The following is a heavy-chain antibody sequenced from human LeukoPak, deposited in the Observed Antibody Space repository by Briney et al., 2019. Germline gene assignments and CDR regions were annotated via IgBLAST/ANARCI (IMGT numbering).Heavy chain of an antibody. CDR2: INHSGST. CDR3: ARSQGAVAGPAFDY. CDR1: GVSFSGYY. Sequence: AETLSLTCAVYGVSFSGYYWSWLRQPPGRGLEWIGEINHSGSTNYNPSLKSRVTISVDTSKNQFSLKLSSVTAADTAVYYCARSQGAVAGPAFDYWGQGTLVTVSS. J-gene: IGHJ4*02. V-gene: IGHV4-34*01. D-gene: IGHD6-19*01.